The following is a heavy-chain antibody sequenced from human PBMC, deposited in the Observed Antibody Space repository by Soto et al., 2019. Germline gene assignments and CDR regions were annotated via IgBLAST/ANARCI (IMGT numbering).Heavy chain of an antibody. CDR3: AGDWNGDKYFDY. CDR1: EFNVTNGH. D-gene: IGHD4-17*01. Sequence: LRLSCAASEFNVTNGHMNWVRRAPGKGLEWVSVIFGDGNTKYGDSVKGRITISRDTSKNTVYLQMNSLRAEDTAVYYCAGDWNGDKYFDYWDQGTLVTVSS. V-gene: IGHV3-53*01. CDR2: IFGDGNT. J-gene: IGHJ4*02.